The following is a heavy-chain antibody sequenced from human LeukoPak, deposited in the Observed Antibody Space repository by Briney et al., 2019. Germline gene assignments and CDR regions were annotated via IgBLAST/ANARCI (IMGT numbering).Heavy chain of an antibody. D-gene: IGHD3-22*01. Sequence: GGSLRLSCVASEFIFSNFAMSWVRQAPGKGLEWVSTISGNAAATYYGDSVKGRFTISRDISRNTLYLQMNSLRAEDTAIYYCAKDRTHRRYYDSTGYYNQYDYWGQGALVTVSS. CDR2: ISGNAAAT. J-gene: IGHJ4*02. CDR3: AKDRTHRRYYDSTGYYNQYDY. V-gene: IGHV3-23*01. CDR1: EFIFSNFA.